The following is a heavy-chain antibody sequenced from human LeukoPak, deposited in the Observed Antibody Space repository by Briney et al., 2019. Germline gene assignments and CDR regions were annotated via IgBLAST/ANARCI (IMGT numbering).Heavy chain of an antibody. V-gene: IGHV1-8*01. J-gene: IGHJ6*03. CDR3: ARGFSSHETYYYYYYMDV. CDR2: MNPNSGNT. D-gene: IGHD6-13*01. Sequence: ASVKVSCKASGYTFTSYDINWVRQATGQGLEWMGWMNPNSGNTGYAQKFQGRVTMTRNTSISTAYMELSSLRSEDTAVYYCARGFSSHETYYYYYYMDVWGKGTTVTISS. CDR1: GYTFTSYD.